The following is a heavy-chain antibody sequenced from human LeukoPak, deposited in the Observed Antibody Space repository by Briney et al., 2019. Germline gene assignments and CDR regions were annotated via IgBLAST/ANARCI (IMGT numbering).Heavy chain of an antibody. Sequence: ASVKVSCKASGYTFSNYGITWVRQAPGQGLEWMGWISGYNGNTNFAQKLQGRVSMTTDTSTYTSDMELRSLRSDDTAVYYCARSLGDSSGHYPLPFDYWGQGTLVIVSS. CDR2: ISGYNGNT. CDR3: ARSLGDSSGHYPLPFDY. CDR1: GYTFSNYG. D-gene: IGHD3-22*01. J-gene: IGHJ4*02. V-gene: IGHV1-18*01.